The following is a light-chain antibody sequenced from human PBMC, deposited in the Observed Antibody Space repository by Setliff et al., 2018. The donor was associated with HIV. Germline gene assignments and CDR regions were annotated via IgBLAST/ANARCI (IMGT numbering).Light chain of an antibody. V-gene: IGLV2-8*01. CDR2: EVT. Sequence: QSVLTQPASVSGSPGQSINISCTGSSSDVGAYNYVSWYQQHPGKAPKLIIYEVTKRPSGVPDRFSGSKSGNTASLTVSGLQAEDEADYYCSSHGAIGVFGTGTKVTVL. CDR1: SSDVGAYNY. J-gene: IGLJ1*01. CDR3: SSHGAIGV.